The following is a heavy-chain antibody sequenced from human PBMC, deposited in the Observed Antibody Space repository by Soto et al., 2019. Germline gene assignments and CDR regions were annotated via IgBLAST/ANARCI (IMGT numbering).Heavy chain of an antibody. CDR1: GFTFSSFS. CDR2: ISSDAFST. CDR3: VNTRSTVIIPPT. D-gene: IGHD4-17*01. Sequence: PGGSLRLSWSASGFTFSSFSMHWVRQAPGKGLEYVSGISSDAFSTYYADSVKDRFTISRDNSKNTLYLQMRSLRPDDTGVYYCVNTRSTVIIPPTWGQGTLVTVSS. V-gene: IGHV3-64D*06. J-gene: IGHJ5*02.